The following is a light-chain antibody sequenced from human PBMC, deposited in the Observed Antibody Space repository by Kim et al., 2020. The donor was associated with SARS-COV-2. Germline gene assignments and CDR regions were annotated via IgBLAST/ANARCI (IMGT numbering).Light chain of an antibody. Sequence: SVSPGESVTLSCRASQSVAFLAWYQQKPGQAPRLVIHGASTRATGIPARFSGSGSETEFTLTISSLQSEDFAIYYCQQYNEWPSTFGQGTRLEIK. CDR1: QSVAFL. V-gene: IGKV3-15*01. CDR3: QQYNEWPST. CDR2: GAS. J-gene: IGKJ5*01.